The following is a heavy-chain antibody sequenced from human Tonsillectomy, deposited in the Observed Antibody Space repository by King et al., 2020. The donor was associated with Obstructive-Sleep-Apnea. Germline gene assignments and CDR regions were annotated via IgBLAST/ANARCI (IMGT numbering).Heavy chain of an antibody. CDR2: ISGSGGST. J-gene: IGHJ6*02. CDR1: GISISSDG. V-gene: IGHV3-23*04. Sequence: VQLVESGGGLVQPGGSLRLSCVDSGISISSDGMSWVRQAPGKGLEWVSGISGSGGSTYYADSVKGRFTISRDNSWNTLYLQMNRLRADDTALYYCAKDGWYSGSGTYDVYYYYGLDVRGQGTTVTASS. D-gene: IGHD3-10*01. CDR3: AKDGWYSGSGTYDVYYYYGLDV.